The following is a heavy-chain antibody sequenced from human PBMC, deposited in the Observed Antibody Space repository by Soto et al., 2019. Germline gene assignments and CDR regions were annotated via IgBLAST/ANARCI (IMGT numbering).Heavy chain of an antibody. J-gene: IGHJ6*02. CDR1: FGSLGSYY. V-gene: IGHV4-59*01. Sequence: SYPLSLTFTFSFGSLGSYYWSWIRQPPGKGLEWIGYVFYTGRANYNASLKSRVSISLDTSNYQFSLKLSSVTAADTAVYYCARDGDGRMTTNPYYYNGMDVWGPGTTVTVSS. CDR3: ARDGDGRMTTNPYYYNGMDV. D-gene: IGHD4-4*01. CDR2: VFYTGRA.